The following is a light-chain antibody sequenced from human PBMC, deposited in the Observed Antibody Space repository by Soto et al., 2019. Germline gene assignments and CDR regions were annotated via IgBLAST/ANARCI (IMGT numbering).Light chain of an antibody. CDR2: KAS. Sequence: IQMTQSPSTLSASVGDRVTITCRASQSISSGLAWYQQKPGKAPKLLIYKASSLESGVPSRFSGSGSGTEFTLTSSSLQPDDFATYYCQHYNSLYTFGQGTKLEMK. J-gene: IGKJ2*01. CDR1: QSISSG. CDR3: QHYNSLYT. V-gene: IGKV1-5*03.